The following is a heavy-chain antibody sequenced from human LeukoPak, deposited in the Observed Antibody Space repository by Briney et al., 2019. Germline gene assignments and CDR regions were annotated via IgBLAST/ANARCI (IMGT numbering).Heavy chain of an antibody. Sequence: SETLSLTCTVSGYSLTSGYYWSWIRQPAGKGLEWIGRIYISGSTNYNPSLKSRVTMSVDTSKNQFSLKLSSVTAADTAVYYCARDRGTWNDDGFDYWGQGTLVTVSS. CDR2: IYISGST. D-gene: IGHD1-1*01. J-gene: IGHJ4*02. V-gene: IGHV4-4*07. CDR3: ARDRGTWNDDGFDY. CDR1: GYSLTSGYY.